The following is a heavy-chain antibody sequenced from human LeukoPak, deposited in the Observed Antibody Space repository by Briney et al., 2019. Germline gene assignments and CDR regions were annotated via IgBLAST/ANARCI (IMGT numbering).Heavy chain of an antibody. J-gene: IGHJ4*02. CDR2: ISAYNGNT. CDR1: GGTFSSYG. V-gene: IGHV1-18*01. CDR3: ATSPMKPVWFGED. D-gene: IGHD3-10*01. Sequence: ASVKVSCKASGGTFSSYGISWVRQAPGQGLEWMGWISAYNGNTNYAQKLQGRVTMTTDTSTSTAYMELRSLRSDDTAVYYCATSPMKPVWFGEDWGQGTLVTVSS.